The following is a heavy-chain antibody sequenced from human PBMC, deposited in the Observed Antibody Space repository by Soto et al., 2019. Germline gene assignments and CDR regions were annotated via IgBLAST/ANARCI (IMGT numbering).Heavy chain of an antibody. CDR1: GFSFSDYG. CDR2: IYYDGSNE. CDR3: ARGTVVRIATSAFDI. Sequence: PGGSLRLSCAAFGFSFSDYGMHWVRQAPGKGLERVALIYYDGSNEHYADSVQGRFTISRDNSKNTLYLQMNSLRAEDTAVYYCARGTVVRIATSAFDIWGQGTMVTVSS. V-gene: IGHV3-33*08. J-gene: IGHJ3*02. D-gene: IGHD2-21*01.